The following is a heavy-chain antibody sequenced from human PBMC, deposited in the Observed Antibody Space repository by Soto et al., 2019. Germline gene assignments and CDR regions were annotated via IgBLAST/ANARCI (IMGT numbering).Heavy chain of an antibody. CDR2: IVPLFGTA. D-gene: IGHD3-3*01. Sequence: QVQLVQSGAEVKEPGSSVNVSCKTSGATFGNTAVTWVRQAPGQGLEWIGGIVPLFGTANYAQKFRGRVTITAEESTSRAYMELSSLRTDDTAVYYCARDGDPGYSFWSGPLGGGRFDPWGQGTLVTVSS. J-gene: IGHJ5*02. V-gene: IGHV1-69*12. CDR1: GATFGNTA. CDR3: ARDGDPGYSFWSGPLGGGRFDP.